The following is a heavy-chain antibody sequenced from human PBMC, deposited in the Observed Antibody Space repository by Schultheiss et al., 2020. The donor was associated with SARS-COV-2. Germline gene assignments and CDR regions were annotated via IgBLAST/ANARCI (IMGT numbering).Heavy chain of an antibody. CDR1: GGSVSSGSYY. CDR2: IFWDDDK. V-gene: IGHV2-5*08. D-gene: IGHD5-18*01. Sequence: QTLSLTCTVSGGSVSSGSYYWSWIRQPPGKALEWLALIFWDDDKRYSPSLKSRLTITKDTSKNQVVLTMTNMDPVDTATYYCAHSFPDTNYGMDVWGQGTTVTVSS. CDR3: AHSFPDTNYGMDV. J-gene: IGHJ6*02.